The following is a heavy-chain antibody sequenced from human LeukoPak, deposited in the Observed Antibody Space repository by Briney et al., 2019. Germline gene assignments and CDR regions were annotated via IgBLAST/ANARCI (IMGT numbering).Heavy chain of an antibody. CDR3: ARAITNYGYIFDY. Sequence: GGSLRLSCAASGFTFSSYEMNWVRQAPGKGLEWVANIKQDGSEKYYVDSVKGRFTISRDNARNSLYLQMNSLRAEDTAVYYCARAITNYGYIFDYWGQGTLVTVSS. CDR1: GFTFSSYE. J-gene: IGHJ4*02. V-gene: IGHV3-7*01. CDR2: IKQDGSEK. D-gene: IGHD5-18*01.